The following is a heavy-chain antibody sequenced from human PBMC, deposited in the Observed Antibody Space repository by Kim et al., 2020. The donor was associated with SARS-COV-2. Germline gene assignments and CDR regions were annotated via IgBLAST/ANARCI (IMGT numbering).Heavy chain of an antibody. D-gene: IGHD3-16*01. J-gene: IGHJ4*02. V-gene: IGHV4-39*01. CDR2: IYYSGST. CDR1: GGSISSSSYY. Sequence: SETLSLTCTVSGGSISSSSYYWGWIRQPPGQGLEWIGSIYYSGSTYSNPTLKSRVTISVDTSKNQFSLKLSSVTAADTAVYYCARHDSHWRSDYFDYWGQGTLGTVSS. CDR3: ARHDSHWRSDYFDY.